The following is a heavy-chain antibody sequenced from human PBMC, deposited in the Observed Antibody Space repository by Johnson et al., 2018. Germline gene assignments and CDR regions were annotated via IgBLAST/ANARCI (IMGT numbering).Heavy chain of an antibody. D-gene: IGHD6-13*01. V-gene: IGHV3-30*18. CDR3: AKGGGYSSSWYNYYSYMDV. CDR1: GFTFSSYG. J-gene: IGHJ6*03. CDR2: ISYDGSNK. Sequence: QVQLVQSGGGVVQPGRSLRLSCAASGFTFSSYGMHWVRQAPGKGLEWVAVISYDGSNKYYADSVKGRFTISRDNSKNTLYLQMNSLRAEDTAVYYCAKGGGYSSSWYNYYSYMDVWGKGTTVTVSS.